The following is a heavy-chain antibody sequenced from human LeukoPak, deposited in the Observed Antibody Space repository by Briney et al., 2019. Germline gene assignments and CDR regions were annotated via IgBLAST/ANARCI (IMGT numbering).Heavy chain of an antibody. CDR3: AREWGHCSSTSCYTEGDY. D-gene: IGHD2-2*02. CDR2: IYYSGST. CDR1: GGSISSGGYY. J-gene: IGHJ4*02. Sequence: SETLSLTCTVSGGSISSGGYYWSWIRQHPGKGLEWIGYIYYSGSTYYNPSLKSRVTISVDTSKNQFSLKLSSVTAADTAVYYCAREWGHCSSTSCYTEGDYWGQGTLVTVSS. V-gene: IGHV4-31*03.